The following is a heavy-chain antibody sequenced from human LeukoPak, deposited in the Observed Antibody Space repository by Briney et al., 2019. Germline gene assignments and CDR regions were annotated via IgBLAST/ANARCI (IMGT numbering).Heavy chain of an antibody. CDR2: IIPILGIA. V-gene: IGHV1-69*04. D-gene: IGHD3-9*01. Sequence: VASVKVSCKASGGTFSSYAMSWVRQAPGQGLEWMGRIIPILGIANYAQKFQGRVTITADKSPSTAYMELSSLRSEDTAVYYCARLAPGYSDWLPTSMDVWGQGTTVTVSS. J-gene: IGHJ6*02. CDR1: GGTFSSYA. CDR3: ARLAPGYSDWLPTSMDV.